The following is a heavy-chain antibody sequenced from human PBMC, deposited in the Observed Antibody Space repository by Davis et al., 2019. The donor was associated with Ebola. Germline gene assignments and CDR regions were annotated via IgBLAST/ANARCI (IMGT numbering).Heavy chain of an antibody. CDR3: ATRTQWELQSGPNLFDY. D-gene: IGHD1-26*01. CDR2: ISYDGSNK. J-gene: IGHJ4*02. Sequence: PGGSLRLSCAASGFTFSSYGMHWVRQAPGKGLEWVAVISYDGSNKYYADSVKGRFTISRDNSKNTLYLQMNSLRAEDTAVYYCATRTQWELQSGPNLFDYWGQGTLVTVSS. CDR1: GFTFSSYG. V-gene: IGHV3-30*03.